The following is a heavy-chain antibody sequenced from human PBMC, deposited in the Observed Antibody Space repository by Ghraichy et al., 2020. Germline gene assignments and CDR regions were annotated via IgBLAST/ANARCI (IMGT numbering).Heavy chain of an antibody. D-gene: IGHD3-3*01. Sequence: GGSLRLSCAASGFTFSNYAMTWVRQAPGKGLEWVSGISDSGGTTYYADSVKGRFTISRDNSRNTLYLYLNSLRAEDTAVYFCARSFWSGYYFLWYFDLWGRGTLVTVFS. V-gene: IGHV3-23*01. CDR3: ARSFWSGYYFLWYFDL. CDR2: ISDSGGTT. CDR1: GFTFSNYA. J-gene: IGHJ2*01.